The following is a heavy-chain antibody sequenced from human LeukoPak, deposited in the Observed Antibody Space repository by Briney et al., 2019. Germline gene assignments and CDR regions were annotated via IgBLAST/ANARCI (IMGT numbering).Heavy chain of an antibody. V-gene: IGHV3-74*01. Sequence: PGGSLRLSCAASELTFSNYWMHWVRQAPGKGLVWVSRINTDGGTTSYADSVKGRFTISRDNAKNTLYLEMNSLRAEDTAVYYCARPLRYFASFDYWGQGTLVTVSS. CDR3: ARPLRYFASFDY. J-gene: IGHJ4*02. CDR1: ELTFSNYW. D-gene: IGHD3-9*01. CDR2: INTDGGTT.